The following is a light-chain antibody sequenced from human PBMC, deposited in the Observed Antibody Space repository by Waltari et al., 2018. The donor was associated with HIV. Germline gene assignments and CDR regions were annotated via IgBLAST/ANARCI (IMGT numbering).Light chain of an antibody. CDR2: DAS. V-gene: IGKV3-15*01. CDR1: QSVSTN. CDR3: QQYNNWPPAYT. Sequence: EIRMPQSPATLSVSPGDPATLPCRASQSVSTNLAWYQQKPGQAPRLLFYDASTRATGVPARFSGGGSETEFTLTITSLQSEDFAVYYCQQYNNWPPAYTFGQGTKLEIK. J-gene: IGKJ2*01.